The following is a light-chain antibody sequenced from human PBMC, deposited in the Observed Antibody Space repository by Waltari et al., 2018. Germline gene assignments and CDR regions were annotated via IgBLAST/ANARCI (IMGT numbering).Light chain of an antibody. CDR3: CSYTTSATWV. J-gene: IGLJ2*01. CDR1: NSDVGSYNY. V-gene: IGLV2-14*01. CDR2: AFS. Sequence: QSAPTQPPSVSGSPGQSVTISCPGTNSDVGSYNYVSWYQQHPGKAPKLMIYAFSNRPSGVSDRFSGSKSGNSASLTISGLQAEDEADYYCCSYTTSATWVFGGGTRLTVL.